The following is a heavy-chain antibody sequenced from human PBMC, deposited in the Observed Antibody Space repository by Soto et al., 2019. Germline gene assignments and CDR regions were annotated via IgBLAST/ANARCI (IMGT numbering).Heavy chain of an antibody. D-gene: IGHD3-10*01. CDR3: ARGDYYGSGDFDY. V-gene: IGHV4-30-2*01. J-gene: IGHJ4*02. Sequence: PSETLSLTCAVSGGSISSGGYSWSWIRQPPGKGLEWIGYIYHSGSTYYNPSLKSRVTISVDRSKNQFSLKLSSVTAADTAVYYCARGDYYGSGDFDYWGQGTLVTVSS. CDR1: GGSISSGGYS. CDR2: IYHSGST.